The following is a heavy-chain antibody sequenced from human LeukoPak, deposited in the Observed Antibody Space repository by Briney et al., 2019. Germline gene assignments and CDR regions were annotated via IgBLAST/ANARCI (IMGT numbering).Heavy chain of an antibody. CDR2: ISYDGTNK. CDR3: GGYHY. Sequence: GGSLRLSCAASGFTFSSYDMHWVRQAPGKGLEWVAVISYDGTNKYYADSVECRFTISRDNSKNTLYLQMNSLRAEDTAVYYCGGYHYWGQGTLVTVSS. V-gene: IGHV3-30*03. J-gene: IGHJ4*02. CDR1: GFTFSSYD. D-gene: IGHD6-13*01.